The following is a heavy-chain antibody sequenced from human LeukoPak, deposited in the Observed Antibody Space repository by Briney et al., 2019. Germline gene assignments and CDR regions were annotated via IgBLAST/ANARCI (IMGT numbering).Heavy chain of an antibody. CDR3: AKASPYSGSYYGYYYYYMDV. Sequence: GGSLRLSCAASGFTFSSYAMSWVRQAPGKGLEWVSAISGSGGSTYYADSVKGRFTISRDNSKNTLYLQMNSLRAEDTAVYYCAKASPYSGSYYGYYYYYMDVWDKGTTVTVSS. CDR2: ISGSGGST. CDR1: GFTFSSYA. V-gene: IGHV3-23*01. D-gene: IGHD1-26*01. J-gene: IGHJ6*03.